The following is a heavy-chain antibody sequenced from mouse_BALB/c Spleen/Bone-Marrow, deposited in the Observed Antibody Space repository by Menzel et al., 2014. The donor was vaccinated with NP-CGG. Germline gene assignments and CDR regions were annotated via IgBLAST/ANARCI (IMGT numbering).Heavy chain of an antibody. J-gene: IGHJ3*01. CDR2: INPSNGGS. CDR1: GYTFXNYY. V-gene: IGHV1S81*02. D-gene: IGHD2-4*01. CDR3: TRSDYYDYQAWFAY. Sequence: QVQLQQSGAELVKPGASVKLSCKTSGYTFXNYYIYWVKQRPGQGLEWIGEINPSNGGSNFNEKLKSKATLTVDKSSSTAYMQLSSLTSEDSAVYYCTRSDYYDYQAWFAYWGQGTLVTVSA.